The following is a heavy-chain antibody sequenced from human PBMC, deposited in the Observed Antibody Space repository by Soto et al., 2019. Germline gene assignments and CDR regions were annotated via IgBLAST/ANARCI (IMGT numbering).Heavy chain of an antibody. CDR1: GFTVSSNY. CDR2: IYSGGST. D-gene: IGHD3-3*01. V-gene: IGHV3-53*01. CDR3: ARVDDFWSGYYARGHKYGMDV. Sequence: PGGSLRLSCAASGFTVSSNYMSWVRQAPGKGLEWVSVIYSGGSTYYADSVKGRFTISRDNSKNTLYLQMNSLRAEDTAVYYCARVDDFWSGYYARGHKYGMDVWGQGTTVTVSS. J-gene: IGHJ6*02.